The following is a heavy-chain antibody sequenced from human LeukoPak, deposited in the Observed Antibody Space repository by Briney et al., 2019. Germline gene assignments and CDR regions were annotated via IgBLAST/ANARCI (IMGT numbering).Heavy chain of an antibody. CDR3: AREGTVTTEFRYSVYYYYGMDV. J-gene: IGHJ6*02. Sequence: GGSLRLSCAASGFTFSSYGMHWVRQAPGKGLEWVAVIWYDGSNKYYADSVKGRFTISRDNSKNTLYLQMNSLRAEDTAVYYCAREGTVTTEFRYSVYYYYGMDVWGQGTTVTVSS. V-gene: IGHV3-33*08. CDR1: GFTFSSYG. D-gene: IGHD4-17*01. CDR2: IWYDGSNK.